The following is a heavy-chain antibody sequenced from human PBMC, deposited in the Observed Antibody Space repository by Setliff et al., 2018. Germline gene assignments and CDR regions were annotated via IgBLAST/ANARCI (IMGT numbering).Heavy chain of an antibody. Sequence: ASVKVSCKASGYSFSSNAFHWVRQAPGQTLEWMGWIHAGSSNTLYSQRFQDRITISRDTSETTVHMELSSLRSDDTAVYYCARSFNSGFYHQRDAYDIWGQGTLVTVSS. D-gene: IGHD5-12*01. V-gene: IGHV1-3*01. CDR2: IHAGSSNT. J-gene: IGHJ3*02. CDR3: ARSFNSGFYHQRDAYDI. CDR1: GYSFSSNA.